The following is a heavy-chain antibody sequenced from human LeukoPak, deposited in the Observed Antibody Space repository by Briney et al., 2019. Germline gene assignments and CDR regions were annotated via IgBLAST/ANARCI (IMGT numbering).Heavy chain of an antibody. D-gene: IGHD5-18*01. V-gene: IGHV3-30-3*01. J-gene: IGHJ3*02. Sequence: GRSLRLSCAASGFTFSSYAMHWVRQAPGKGLEWVAVISYDGSNKYYADSVKGRFTISRDNSKNTLYLQVNSLRAEDTAVYYCARPAVQLWLPDAFDIWGQGTMVTVSS. CDR2: ISYDGSNK. CDR3: ARPAVQLWLPDAFDI. CDR1: GFTFSSYA.